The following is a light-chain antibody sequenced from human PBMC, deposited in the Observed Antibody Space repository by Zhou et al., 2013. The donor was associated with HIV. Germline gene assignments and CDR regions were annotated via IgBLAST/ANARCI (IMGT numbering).Light chain of an antibody. V-gene: IGKV1-39*01. J-gene: IGKJ3*01. CDR1: ENITNF. Sequence: DIQLAQSPSYLSASAGDRVTITCRASENITNFFEFGINTGQGMPLKLLIYATSTLPTGVPSRFSGRGSGVEFTLTISGLQPDDFATYYCQQSHNILVTFGPGTTV. CDR2: ATS. CDR3: QQSHNILVT.